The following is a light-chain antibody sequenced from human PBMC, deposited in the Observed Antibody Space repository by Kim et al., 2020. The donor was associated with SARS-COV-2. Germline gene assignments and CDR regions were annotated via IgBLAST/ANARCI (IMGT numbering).Light chain of an antibody. CDR2: GAS. V-gene: IGKV3-20*01. Sequence: SPGERATLSCRGSQSVTSSYLTWYQQKPGQAPRLLIYGASSRATGIPDRFSGSGSGTDFTLTISRLEPGDFAVYYCQQYGSSPGTFGGGTKVDIK. CDR3: QQYGSSPGT. J-gene: IGKJ4*01. CDR1: QSVTSSY.